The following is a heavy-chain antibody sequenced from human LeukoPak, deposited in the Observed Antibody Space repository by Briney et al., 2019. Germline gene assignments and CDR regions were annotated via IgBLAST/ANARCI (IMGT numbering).Heavy chain of an antibody. D-gene: IGHD1-1*01. Sequence: GGSLRLSCAASGFTFSSYSMNWVRQAPGKGLEWVSYISSSTSTIYYADSVKGRFTISRDNAKNSLYLQMNSLRAEDTAVYYCARIHGSYMSGFDPWGQGTLVTVSS. CDR1: GFTFSSYS. CDR3: ARIHGSYMSGFDP. J-gene: IGHJ5*02. CDR2: ISSSTSTI. V-gene: IGHV3-48*04.